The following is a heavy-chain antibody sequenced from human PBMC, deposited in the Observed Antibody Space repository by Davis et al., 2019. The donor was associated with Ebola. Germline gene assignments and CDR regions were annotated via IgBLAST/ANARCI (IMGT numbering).Heavy chain of an antibody. J-gene: IGHJ2*01. CDR3: ARIPHDFGDYYWHFDL. V-gene: IGHV4-59*01. Sequence: SETLSLTCTVSDGSIRSSYWSWIRQPLGRGLEWIGHINYSGTSKYNPSLKSRVTISVATSENQFSLRLTSVTAADTAVYYCARIPHDFGDYYWHFDLWGRGTLVTVSS. D-gene: IGHD4-17*01. CDR2: INYSGTS. CDR1: DGSIRSSY.